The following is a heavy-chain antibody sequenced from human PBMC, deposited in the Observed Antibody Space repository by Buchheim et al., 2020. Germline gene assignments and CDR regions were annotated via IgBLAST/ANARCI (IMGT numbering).Heavy chain of an antibody. V-gene: IGHV1-46*01. D-gene: IGHD3-3*01. Sequence: QVQLVQSGAEVKKPGASVKVSCKASGYTFTSYYMHWVRQAPGQGLEWMGIINPSGGSTSYAQKFQGRVTMTRDTSTSTVYMELSSQRSEDTAVYYCARVGGEDYDFWSGYFDYWGQGTL. J-gene: IGHJ4*02. CDR1: GYTFTSYY. CDR3: ARVGGEDYDFWSGYFDY. CDR2: INPSGGST.